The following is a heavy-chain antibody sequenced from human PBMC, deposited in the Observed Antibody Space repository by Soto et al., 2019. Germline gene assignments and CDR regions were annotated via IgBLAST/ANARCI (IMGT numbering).Heavy chain of an antibody. CDR3: AKGAGGYDYVWGSYRLFEY. Sequence: EVQLLESGGGLVQPGGSLRLSCAASGFTFSSYAMSWVRRAPGKGLEWVSAISGSGGSTYYADSVKGRFTISRDNSKNTLYLQMNSLRAEDTAVYYCAKGAGGYDYVWGSYRLFEYWGQGTLVTVSS. D-gene: IGHD3-16*02. CDR1: GFTFSSYA. V-gene: IGHV3-23*01. J-gene: IGHJ4*02. CDR2: ISGSGGST.